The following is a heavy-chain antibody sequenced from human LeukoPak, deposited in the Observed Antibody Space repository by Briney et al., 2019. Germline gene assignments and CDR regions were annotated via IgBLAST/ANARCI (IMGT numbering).Heavy chain of an antibody. CDR3: ARDKTDYGGNPRFDY. CDR1: GFTFSSYW. Sequence: GGSLRLSCAASGFTFSSYWMHWVRQAPGKGLEWVAVISYDGSNKYYADSVKGRFTISRDNSKNTLYLQMNSLRAEDTAVYYCARDKTDYGGNPRFDYWGQGTLVTVSS. CDR2: ISYDGSNK. D-gene: IGHD4-23*01. J-gene: IGHJ4*02. V-gene: IGHV3-30*03.